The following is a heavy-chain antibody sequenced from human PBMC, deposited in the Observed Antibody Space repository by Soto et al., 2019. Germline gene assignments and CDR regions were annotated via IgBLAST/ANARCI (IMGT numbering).Heavy chain of an antibody. CDR2: ISYDGSNK. CDR3: ARDLSVAAPDY. Sequence: QVQLVESGGGVVQPGRSLRLSCAASGFTFSSYAMHWVRQAPGKGLEWVAVISYDGSNKYYADSVKGRFTISRDNSQNTLYLQMNSLRAEDTAVYYCARDLSVAAPDYWGQGTLVTVSS. CDR1: GFTFSSYA. D-gene: IGHD6-19*01. J-gene: IGHJ4*02. V-gene: IGHV3-30-3*01.